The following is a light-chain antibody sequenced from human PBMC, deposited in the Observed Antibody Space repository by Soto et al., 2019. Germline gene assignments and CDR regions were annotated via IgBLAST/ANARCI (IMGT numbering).Light chain of an antibody. Sequence: QSALTQPASVSGSPGQSITISCTGTSSDVGHPYNYVSWYQQYPGKAPKLLIFKVIHRPSGFSGRFPGSKSGNTASLTISMLQAEAEGEYDCMSDVYSTSTNWVLGGGTKLTVL. CDR3: MSDVYSTSTNWV. V-gene: IGLV2-14*01. CDR1: SSDVGHPYNY. J-gene: IGLJ3*02. CDR2: KVI.